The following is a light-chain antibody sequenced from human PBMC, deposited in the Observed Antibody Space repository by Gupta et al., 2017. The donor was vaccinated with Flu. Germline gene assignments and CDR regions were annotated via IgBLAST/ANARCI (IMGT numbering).Light chain of an antibody. J-gene: IGKJ3*01. CDR1: QSISRSY. Sequence: GTLSLSPGERATLSCRASQSISRSYLAWYQQTPGQAPRLLIYGASSRATGIPDRFSGSGSGTXFTLTIXRLEPEDFAVYYCQQDGNSPFTFGXGTKVDIK. CDR2: GAS. CDR3: QQDGNSPFT. V-gene: IGKV3-20*01.